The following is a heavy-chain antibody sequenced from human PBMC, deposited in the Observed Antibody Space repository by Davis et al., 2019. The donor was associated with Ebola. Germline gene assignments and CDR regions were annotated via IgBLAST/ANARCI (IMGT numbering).Heavy chain of an antibody. Sequence: GGSLRLSCKGSGSTFTNYGIGWVRQMPGKGLEWMGIIFPGDPDIRYNPSFQGHVTISADRAITTTYLPWSGLRASDTDLYYCARPYTSGQGNAFNVWGQGTMVTVSS. D-gene: IGHD6-19*01. CDR1: GSTFTNYG. CDR2: IFPGDPDI. V-gene: IGHV5-51*01. J-gene: IGHJ3*01. CDR3: ARPYTSGQGNAFNV.